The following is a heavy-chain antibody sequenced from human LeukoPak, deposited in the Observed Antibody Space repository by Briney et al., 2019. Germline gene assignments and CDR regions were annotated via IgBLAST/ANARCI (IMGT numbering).Heavy chain of an antibody. CDR1: GFTFSTYG. J-gene: IGHJ4*02. Sequence: GGSLRLSCAASGFTFSTYGMSWVRQAPGKGLEWVSAISGSGGSTYYADSVKGRFTISRDNSKNTLYLQMNSLRAEDTAVYYCAKAYGDYPPGTVDYWGQGTLVTVSS. V-gene: IGHV3-23*01. CDR2: ISGSGGST. D-gene: IGHD4-17*01. CDR3: AKAYGDYPPGTVDY.